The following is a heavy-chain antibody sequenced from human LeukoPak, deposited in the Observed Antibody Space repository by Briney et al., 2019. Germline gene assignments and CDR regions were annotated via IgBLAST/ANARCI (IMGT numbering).Heavy chain of an antibody. CDR1: GGSISSGGYY. J-gene: IGHJ4*02. CDR2: IYYSGST. Sequence: SENLSLNCTVSGGSISSGGYYWSWIRQHPGKGLEWIGYIYYSGSTYYNPSLKSRVTISVDTSKNQFSLKLSSVTAADTAVYYCARCGSDRVFDYWGQGTLVTVSS. D-gene: IGHD1-14*01. V-gene: IGHV4-31*03. CDR3: ARCGSDRVFDY.